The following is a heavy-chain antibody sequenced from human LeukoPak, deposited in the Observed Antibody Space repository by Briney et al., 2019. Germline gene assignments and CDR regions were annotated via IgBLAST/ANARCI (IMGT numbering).Heavy chain of an antibody. CDR3: ARVPTLLWFGELFDY. V-gene: IGHV1-3*01. D-gene: IGHD3-10*01. Sequence: ASVKVSCKASGYTFTSYAMHWVRQAPGQRLEWMGWINAGNGNTKYSQKFQGRVTITRDTSASTAYMELSSLRSEDTAVYYCARVPTLLWFGELFDYWGQGTLVTVSS. J-gene: IGHJ4*02. CDR1: GYTFTSYA. CDR2: INAGNGNT.